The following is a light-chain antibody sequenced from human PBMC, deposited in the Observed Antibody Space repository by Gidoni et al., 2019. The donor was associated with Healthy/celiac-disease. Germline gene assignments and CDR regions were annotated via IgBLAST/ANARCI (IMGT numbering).Light chain of an antibody. CDR2: LGS. CDR3: MQALQTPRT. Sequence: DSVMTQSPLSLPVTPGEPASISYRSSPSLLHSNGYNYLDWYLQKPGQSPQLLIYLGSNRASGVPYRFSGSGSGTDFTLKISRVEAEDVGVYYCMQALQTPRTFGQGTKLEIK. V-gene: IGKV2-28*01. J-gene: IGKJ2*01. CDR1: PSLLHSNGYNY.